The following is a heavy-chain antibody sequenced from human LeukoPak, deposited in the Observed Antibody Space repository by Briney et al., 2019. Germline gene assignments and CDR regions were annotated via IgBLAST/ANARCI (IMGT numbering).Heavy chain of an antibody. J-gene: IGHJ6*03. D-gene: IGHD3-22*01. Sequence: SDTQSLTCTLSGYSISRGYCWGWIRQPPGKGLDWIGCIYHSGSTLYNPSLKSRVTISVDTSKNQFSLKLSSVTAADAAVYYCARAPSDSSGYSSYYYYMDVWGKGTTVTVSS. CDR2: IYHSGST. V-gene: IGHV4-38-2*02. CDR1: GYSISRGYC. CDR3: ARAPSDSSGYSSYYYYMDV.